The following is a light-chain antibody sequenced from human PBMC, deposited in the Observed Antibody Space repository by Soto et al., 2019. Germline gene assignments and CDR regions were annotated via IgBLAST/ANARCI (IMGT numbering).Light chain of an antibody. CDR3: CSYAGSYTWV. J-gene: IGLJ1*01. Sequence: QSVLTQPPSVSGAPGQRITISCTGSSSNIGADYDVHWYQQFPGTAPKLLIDGNVDRPSGVPDRFSASKSGTSASLAITGLQAEDEADYYCCSYAGSYTWVFGTGTKLTVL. CDR2: GNV. CDR1: SSNIGADYD. V-gene: IGLV1-40*01.